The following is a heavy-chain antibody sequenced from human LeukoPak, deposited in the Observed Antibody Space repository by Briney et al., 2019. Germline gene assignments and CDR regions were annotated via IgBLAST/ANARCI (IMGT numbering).Heavy chain of an antibody. CDR1: GYTFTSYG. CDR2: ISAYNGST. J-gene: IGHJ4*02. CDR3: ARVSSAYGSGSYSYY. V-gene: IGHV1-18*01. Sequence: ASVKVSCKASGYTFTSYGISWVRQAPGQGLEWMGRISAYNGSTNYAQKLQGRVTMTTDTSTSTAYMELRSLRSDDPAVYYCARVSSAYGSGSYSYYWGQGTLVTVSS. D-gene: IGHD3-10*01.